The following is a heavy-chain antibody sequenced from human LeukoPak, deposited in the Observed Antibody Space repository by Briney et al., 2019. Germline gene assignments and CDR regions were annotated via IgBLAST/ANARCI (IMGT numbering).Heavy chain of an antibody. D-gene: IGHD6-13*01. Sequence: ASVKVSCKASGYTFTGYYIHWVRQAPGQGLEWMGWNNPNSGDTKYAQKFQGRVTMTRDTSISTAYMELSRLRSDDTAVYYCARVAQQLVRSFDYWGQGTLVTVSS. CDR3: ARVAQQLVRSFDY. V-gene: IGHV1-2*02. CDR2: NNPNSGDT. CDR1: GYTFTGYY. J-gene: IGHJ4*02.